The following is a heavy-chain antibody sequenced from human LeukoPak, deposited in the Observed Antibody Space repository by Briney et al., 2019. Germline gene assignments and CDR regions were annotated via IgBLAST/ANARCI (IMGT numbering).Heavy chain of an antibody. CDR1: GGSISSSSAY. J-gene: IGHJ3*02. D-gene: IGHD4-23*01. V-gene: IGHV4-39*01. CDR2: IYYSGST. CDR3: ARLLDYGGNSVAFDI. Sequence: SETLSLTCTVSGGSISSSSAYWGWIRQPPGKGLEWIGSIYYSGSTYYNPSLKSRVTISVDTSKNQLSLKLSSVTAADTAVYYCARLLDYGGNSVAFDIWGQGTMVTVSS.